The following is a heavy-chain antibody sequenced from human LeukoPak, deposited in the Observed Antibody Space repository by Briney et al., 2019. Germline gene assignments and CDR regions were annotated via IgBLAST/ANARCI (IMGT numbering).Heavy chain of an antibody. J-gene: IGHJ4*02. CDR3: ARVARTVVVTALLDY. V-gene: IGHV1-18*01. CDR2: ISAYNGNT. D-gene: IGHD2-21*02. CDR1: GYTFTSYG. Sequence: GASVKVSCKASGYTFTSYGISWVRQAPGQGLEWMGWISAYNGNTNYAQKLQGRVTMTTDTSTSTAYMELRSLRSDDTAVYYCARVARTVVVTALLDYWGQGTLVTVSS.